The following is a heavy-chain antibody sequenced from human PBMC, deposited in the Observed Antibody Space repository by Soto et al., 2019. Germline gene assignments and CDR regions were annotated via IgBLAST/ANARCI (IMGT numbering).Heavy chain of an antibody. CDR2: ISSSSSTI. CDR3: AREFWPLNWFDP. Sequence: EVQLVESGGGLVQPGGSLRLSCAASGFTFSSYSMNWVRQAPGKGLEWVSYISSSSSTIYYADSEKGRFTISRDNAKNSLYLHMNSLRDEDTAVYYCAREFWPLNWFDPWGQGTLVTVSS. V-gene: IGHV3-48*02. D-gene: IGHD3-3*01. CDR1: GFTFSSYS. J-gene: IGHJ5*02.